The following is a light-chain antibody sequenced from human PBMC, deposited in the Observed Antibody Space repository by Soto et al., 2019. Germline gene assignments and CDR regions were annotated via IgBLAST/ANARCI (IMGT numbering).Light chain of an antibody. Sequence: DIQMTQSPSSLSASVGDRVTITCRASESIARHLNWYQQKPGKAPKLLIYAASSLQNGVPSRFRGGGSGTDFTLTISNLQPEDFPTYYCQQTYSTLSITFGQRTRLEIK. CDR2: AAS. J-gene: IGKJ5*01. CDR3: QQTYSTLSIT. CDR1: ESIARH. V-gene: IGKV1-39*01.